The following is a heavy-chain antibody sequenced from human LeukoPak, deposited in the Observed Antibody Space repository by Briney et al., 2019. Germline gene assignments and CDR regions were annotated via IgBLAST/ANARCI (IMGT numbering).Heavy chain of an antibody. CDR2: INHSGST. D-gene: IGHD6-13*01. V-gene: IGHV4-34*01. J-gene: IGHJ4*02. CDR1: GGSFSGYY. CDR3: ARAGYSSSWYAQFPFSFDY. Sequence: KPSETLSLTCAVYGGSFSGYYWSWIRQPPGKGLEWIGEINHSGSTNYNPSLKSRVTISVDTSKNQFSLKLSSVTAADTAVYYCARAGYSSSWYAQFPFSFDYWGQGTPVTVSS.